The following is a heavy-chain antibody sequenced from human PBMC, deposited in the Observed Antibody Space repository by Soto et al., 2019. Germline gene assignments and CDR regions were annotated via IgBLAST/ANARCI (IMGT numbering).Heavy chain of an antibody. J-gene: IGHJ4*02. CDR1: GFTFNNYG. D-gene: IGHD6-19*01. Sequence: TGGSLRLSCVGSGFTFNNYGIHWVRQAPGKGLEWVAVISYEGRYTSSGDSVKGRFTLSRDDSKNTAYLQMNSLKTEDTAVYYCTRWAYSSGWYYDYWGQGTLVTVSS. CDR3: TRWAYSSGWYYDY. CDR2: ISYEGRYT. V-gene: IGHV3-30*03.